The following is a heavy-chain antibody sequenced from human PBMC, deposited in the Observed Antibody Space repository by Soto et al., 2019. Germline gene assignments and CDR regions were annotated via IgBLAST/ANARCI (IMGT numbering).Heavy chain of an antibody. CDR2: IYYSGSN. V-gene: IGHV4-39*01. CDR3: ERQSSGWYNWFDP. CDR1: GGSISSSSYY. Sequence: QLQLQESGPGLVKPSETLSLTCSVSGGSISSSSYYWGWIRQPPGKGLEWIGRIYYSGSNYNNPSLQGHVTRFVITSKNPSSLELSSVTDAETDVYYGERQSSGWYNWFDPWGQGTLVTVSS. J-gene: IGHJ5*02. D-gene: IGHD6-19*01.